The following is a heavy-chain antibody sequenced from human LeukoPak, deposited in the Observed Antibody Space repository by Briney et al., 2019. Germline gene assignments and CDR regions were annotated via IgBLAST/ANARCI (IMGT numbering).Heavy chain of an antibody. Sequence: SETLSLTCTVSGGTISSGDYYWSWIRQPPGKGLEWIGYIYYSGSTYYNPSLQSRVTISVDTSKNQFSLKLSSVTAADTAVYYCARVGKTYYYDSSGYQVDYWGQGTLVTVSS. CDR1: GGTISSGDYY. D-gene: IGHD3-22*01. CDR3: ARVGKTYYYDSSGYQVDY. J-gene: IGHJ4*02. V-gene: IGHV4-30-4*08. CDR2: IYYSGST.